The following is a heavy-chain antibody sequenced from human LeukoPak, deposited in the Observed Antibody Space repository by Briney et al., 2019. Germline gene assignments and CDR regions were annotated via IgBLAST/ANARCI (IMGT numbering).Heavy chain of an antibody. CDR3: VRGFVVVPAAMLAWFDP. V-gene: IGHV4-34*01. Sequence: KPSETLSLTCAVYGGSFSGYYWSWIRQPPGKGLEWIGEINHSGSTNYNPSLKSRVTISVDTSKNQFSLKLSSVTAADTAVYYCVRGFVVVPAAMLAWFDPWGQGTPVTVSS. D-gene: IGHD2-2*01. CDR2: INHSGST. J-gene: IGHJ5*02. CDR1: GGSFSGYY.